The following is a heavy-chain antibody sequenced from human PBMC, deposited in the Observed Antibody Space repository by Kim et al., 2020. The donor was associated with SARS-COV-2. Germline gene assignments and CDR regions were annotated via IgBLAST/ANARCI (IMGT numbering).Heavy chain of an antibody. D-gene: IGHD2-15*01. CDR3: AKEGGAGYCSGGSCYSPYYYYGMDV. V-gene: IGHV3-30*18. J-gene: IGHJ6*02. Sequence: GGSLRLSCAASGFTFSSYGMHWVRQAPGKGLEWVAVISYDGSNKYYADSVKGRFTISRDNSKNTLYLQMNSLRAEDTAVYYCAKEGGAGYCSGGSCYSPYYYYGMDVWGQGTTVTVSS. CDR1: GFTFSSYG. CDR2: ISYDGSNK.